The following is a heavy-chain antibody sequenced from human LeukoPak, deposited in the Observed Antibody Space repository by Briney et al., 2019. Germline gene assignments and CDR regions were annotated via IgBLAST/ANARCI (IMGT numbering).Heavy chain of an antibody. CDR1: GYTFTSYD. J-gene: IGHJ4*02. Sequence: ASVKVSCKASGYTFTSYDINWVRQATGQGLEWMGWMNPNSGNTGYAQKFQGRVTITRNTSISTAYMELSSLRSDDTAVYYCARDSGYDRAFGYWGQGTLVTVSS. CDR3: ARDSGYDRAFGY. CDR2: MNPNSGNT. V-gene: IGHV1-8*03. D-gene: IGHD5-12*01.